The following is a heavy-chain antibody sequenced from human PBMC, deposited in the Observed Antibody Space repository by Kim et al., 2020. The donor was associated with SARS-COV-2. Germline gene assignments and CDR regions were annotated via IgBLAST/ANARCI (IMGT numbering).Heavy chain of an antibody. D-gene: IGHD1-1*01. V-gene: IGHV4-59*13. J-gene: IGHJ6*02. CDR1: GVSISNYA. CDR3: AKWGSWGTRYGMDV. Sequence: SETLSLTCTVSGVSISNYAWSWIRQPPGKGLEWIGYVYFSGATNIHPSLKGRVTMLVDTSKNQLSLKVRSVTAADTAVYYCAKWGSWGTRYGMDVWGQGTTVTVPS. CDR2: VYFSGAT.